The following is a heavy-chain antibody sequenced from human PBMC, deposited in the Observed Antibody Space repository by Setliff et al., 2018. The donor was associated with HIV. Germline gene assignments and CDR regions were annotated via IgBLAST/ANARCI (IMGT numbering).Heavy chain of an antibody. V-gene: IGHV4-34*01. CDR2: INHSGIT. Sequence: SETLSLTCAVYGGSFSGYYWSWIRQPPGKGLEWIGEINHSGITNYNPSLKSRVTISVDTSKNQFSLKLTSVTAADTAVYYCARGPGTPQITMVRGFYMDVWGKGTTVTVSS. D-gene: IGHD3-10*01. CDR1: GGSFSGYY. J-gene: IGHJ6*03. CDR3: ARGPGTPQITMVRGFYMDV.